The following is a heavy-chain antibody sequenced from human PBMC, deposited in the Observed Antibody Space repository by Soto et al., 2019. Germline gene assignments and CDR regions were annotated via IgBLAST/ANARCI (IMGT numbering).Heavy chain of an antibody. CDR2: ISWDSGSI. D-gene: IGHD6-13*01. CDR3: GKDRGWGGEPGTLWDFVL. V-gene: IGHV3-9*01. CDR1: GFTFDDYV. Sequence: EVQLVESGGGLVRPGRSLRLSCAASGFTFDDYVMHWVRQAPGKGLEWVSSISWDSGSIDYADSVKGRFTISRDNATNSLFLQMKKLRTEATDFYYCGKDRGWGGEPGTLWDFVLWGRGTLVTVSS. J-gene: IGHJ2*01.